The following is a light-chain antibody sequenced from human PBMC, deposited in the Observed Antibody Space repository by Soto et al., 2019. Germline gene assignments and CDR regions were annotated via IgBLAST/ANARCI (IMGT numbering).Light chain of an antibody. J-gene: IGKJ1*01. V-gene: IGKV3-20*01. CDR2: DAS. Sequence: EIVLTQSPATLSLSPGERATLSCRASQSVSSYLAWYQQKPGPAPRLLIYDASNRATGIPARFSGSGSGTDFTLTISRLEPEDFAVYYCQQYGSSRTFGQGTKVDIK. CDR1: QSVSSY. CDR3: QQYGSSRT.